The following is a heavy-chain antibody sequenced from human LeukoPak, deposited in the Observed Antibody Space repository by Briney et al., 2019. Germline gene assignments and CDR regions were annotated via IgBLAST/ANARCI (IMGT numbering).Heavy chain of an antibody. J-gene: IGHJ4*02. V-gene: IGHV1-2*02. D-gene: IGHD6-19*01. CDR2: INPTGGST. CDR1: GYTFTSYY. CDR3: ARDRGSSGWYRGFALDY. Sequence: ASVKVSCKASGYTFTSYYIHWVRQAPGQGLEWMGIINPTGGSTSYAQKFQGRVTMTRDTSISTAYMELSRLRSDDTAVYYCARDRGSSGWYRGFALDYWGQGTLVTVSS.